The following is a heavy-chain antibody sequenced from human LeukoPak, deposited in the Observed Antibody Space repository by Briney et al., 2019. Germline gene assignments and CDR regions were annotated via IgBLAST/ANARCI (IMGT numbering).Heavy chain of an antibody. Sequence: PGGSLRLSCAASGFTFSSYGMHWVRQAPGKGLEWVTIIWYDGGNKYYADSVKGRFTISRDNSKNTVSLQMNSLRAEDTAVYYCARGGLAGAGIDYWGQGTLVTVSS. CDR3: ARGGLAGAGIDY. CDR2: IWYDGGNK. V-gene: IGHV3-33*08. J-gene: IGHJ4*02. D-gene: IGHD6-13*01. CDR1: GFTFSSYG.